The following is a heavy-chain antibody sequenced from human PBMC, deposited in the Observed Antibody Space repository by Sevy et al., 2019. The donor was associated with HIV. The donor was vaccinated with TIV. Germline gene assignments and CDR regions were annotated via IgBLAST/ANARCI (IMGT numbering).Heavy chain of an antibody. Sequence: SETLSLTCAVSGVSVSSDTYYWSWIRQPPGKGLEWIGYVYHTGSTNYSPSFKSRVTISVDTSKNQFSLRLFSVAAADTAVYYCATERYFFDKSGYYWDYWGQGALVTVSS. CDR3: ATERYFFDKSGYYWDY. CDR1: GVSVSSDTYY. D-gene: IGHD3-22*01. CDR2: VYHTGST. V-gene: IGHV4-61*01. J-gene: IGHJ4*02.